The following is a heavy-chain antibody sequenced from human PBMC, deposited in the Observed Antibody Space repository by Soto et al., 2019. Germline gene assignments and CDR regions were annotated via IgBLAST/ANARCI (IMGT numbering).Heavy chain of an antibody. CDR1: GDSVSSNSAA. J-gene: IGHJ5*02. Sequence: SQTLSLTCAISGDSVSSNSAAWNWIRQSPSRGLEWLGRTYYRSKWYNDYAVSVKSRITINPDTSKNQFSRQLNSVTPEDTAVYYCAGSVGSSPKMGDWFDPWGQGTLVTVSS. D-gene: IGHD6-13*01. V-gene: IGHV6-1*01. CDR3: AGSVGSSPKMGDWFDP. CDR2: TYYRSKWYN.